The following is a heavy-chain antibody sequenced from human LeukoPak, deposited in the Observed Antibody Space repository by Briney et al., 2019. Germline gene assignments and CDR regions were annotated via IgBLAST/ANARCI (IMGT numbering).Heavy chain of an antibody. J-gene: IGHJ4*02. CDR2: INHSGST. Sequence: PGGSLRLSCAASGFTFSSYSMNWVRQPPGKGLEWIGEINHSGSTNYNPSLKSRVSISVDTSKNQFSLKVSSVTAADTAVYYCTRGNHHSSGYHTLDYWGQGALVTVSS. CDR1: GFTFSSYS. D-gene: IGHD3-22*01. V-gene: IGHV4-34*01. CDR3: TRGNHHSSGYHTLDY.